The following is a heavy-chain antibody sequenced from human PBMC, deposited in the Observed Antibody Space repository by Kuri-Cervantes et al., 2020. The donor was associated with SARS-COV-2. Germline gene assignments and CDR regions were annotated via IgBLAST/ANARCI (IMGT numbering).Heavy chain of an antibody. Sequence: SVKVSCKASGGTLSSYAISWVRQAPGQGLEWMGRIIPIFGTANYAQKFQGRVTITADESTSTACMELSSLRSEDTAVYYCARGGVWSSSSAEYFQHWGQGTLVTVSS. CDR3: ARGGVWSSSSAEYFQH. D-gene: IGHD6-6*01. V-gene: IGHV1-69*13. J-gene: IGHJ1*01. CDR2: IIPIFGTA. CDR1: GGTLSSYA.